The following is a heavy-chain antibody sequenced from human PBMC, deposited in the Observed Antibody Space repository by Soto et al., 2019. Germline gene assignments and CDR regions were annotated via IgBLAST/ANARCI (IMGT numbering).Heavy chain of an antibody. Sequence: SETLSLTCAVSGGSFTSNNWWTWVRQPPGQGPEWIGEIYRTGSTNYNPSLKSRVTISLDKSENQFSLKVTSLTAADTAVYYCASRDPGTSVDYWGQGTLVTVSS. CDR1: GGSFTSNNW. CDR3: ASRDPGTSVDY. V-gene: IGHV4-4*02. J-gene: IGHJ4*02. CDR2: IYRTGST. D-gene: IGHD1-7*01.